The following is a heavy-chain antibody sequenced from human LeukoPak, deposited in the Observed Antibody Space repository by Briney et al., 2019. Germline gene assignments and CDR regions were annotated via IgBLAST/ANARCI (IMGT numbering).Heavy chain of an antibody. J-gene: IGHJ4*02. CDR3: VKDANYYDSSGYLIPFDY. D-gene: IGHD3-22*01. V-gene: IGHV3-23*01. CDR1: GFTFNTFA. Sequence: GGSLRLSCAASGFTFNTFAMTWVRQAPGKGLAWVSSISGSGTTSYYADSVKGRFTISRDNSNYTLFLQMNSLRAEDTALYYCVKDANYYDSSGYLIPFDYWGLGTLVTVSS. CDR2: ISGSGTTS.